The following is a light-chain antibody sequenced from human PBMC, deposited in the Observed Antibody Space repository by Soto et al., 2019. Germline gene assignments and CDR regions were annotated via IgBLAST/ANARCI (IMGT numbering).Light chain of an antibody. Sequence: EIVMTQSPATLSVSPGERATLSFGASQSVSNNYLAWYQQKPGQAPRLLIYGASNRATGIPDRFSGSGSGTDFTLTISRLEPEDFAVYYCQQYGSSGTFGQGTKVDIK. V-gene: IGKV3-20*01. CDR1: QSVSNNY. J-gene: IGKJ1*01. CDR3: QQYGSSGT. CDR2: GAS.